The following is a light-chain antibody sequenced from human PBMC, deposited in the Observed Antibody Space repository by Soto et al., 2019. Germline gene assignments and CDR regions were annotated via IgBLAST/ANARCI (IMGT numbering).Light chain of an antibody. CDR3: QQYNNWPPYT. CDR2: GAS. Sequence: EIVMTQSPDTLSVSPRERATLSFTSSQSVSGNVAWYQQKPGQAPRLLIYGASTRSTGITARFSGSGSGTEFTLTISSLQSKDFAVYYCQQYNNWPPYTFGQGTKLEIK. J-gene: IGKJ2*01. V-gene: IGKV3-15*01. CDR1: QSVSGN.